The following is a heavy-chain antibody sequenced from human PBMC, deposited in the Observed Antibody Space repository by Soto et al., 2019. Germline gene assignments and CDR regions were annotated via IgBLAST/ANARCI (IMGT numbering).Heavy chain of an antibody. D-gene: IGHD3-10*01. V-gene: IGHV1-69*01. Sequence: QVQLVQSGAEVKKPGSSVKVSCKVSGGPFSDYAVSWVRQAPGQGLEWMGGIIPMFGTANYAQKFQGRVTITADESTTTAYMELSSLRSEDTAVYYCARDRDYYGSGNYYNRIDYWGQGTLVTVSS. CDR1: GGPFSDYA. CDR2: IIPMFGTA. CDR3: ARDRDYYGSGNYYNRIDY. J-gene: IGHJ4*02.